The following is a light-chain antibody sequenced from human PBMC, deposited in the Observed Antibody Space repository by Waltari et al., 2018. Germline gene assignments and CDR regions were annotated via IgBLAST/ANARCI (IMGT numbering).Light chain of an antibody. Sequence: DTVLTQTPLSLPVTLGQSASISCRSSQSLLHSDGNTYLSWLHKRPGQPPRLLIYKISNRFSGVPDRFRGSGAGTYFTLKISAVEAEDVGVYYCMQATKQRTLGQGTRVEIK. CDR3: MQATKQRT. V-gene: IGKV2-24*01. J-gene: IGKJ1*01. CDR1: QSLLHSDGNTY. CDR2: KIS.